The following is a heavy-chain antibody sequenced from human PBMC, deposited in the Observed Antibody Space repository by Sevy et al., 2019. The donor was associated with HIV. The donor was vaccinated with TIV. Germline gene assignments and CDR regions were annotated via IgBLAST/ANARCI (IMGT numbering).Heavy chain of an antibody. CDR1: GFTFGGYA. CDR2: ISGSGGGT. Sequence: GGSLRLSCAASGFTFGGYAMSWVRQAPGKGLEWVSVISGSGGGTYYADSVKGRFTISRDNSKNTLYLQMNSLRAEDTAVYYCAKDVAVAGTGGAYWGQGTLVTVSS. D-gene: IGHD6-19*01. J-gene: IGHJ4*02. V-gene: IGHV3-23*01. CDR3: AKDVAVAGTGGAY.